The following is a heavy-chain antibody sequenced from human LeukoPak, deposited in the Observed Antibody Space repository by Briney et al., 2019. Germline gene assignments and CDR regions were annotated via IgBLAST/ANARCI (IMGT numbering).Heavy chain of an antibody. CDR2: INHSGST. D-gene: IGHD1-26*01. CDR3: ARGGGGGSYNY. J-gene: IGHJ4*02. CDR1: GGSFSGYY. V-gene: IGHV4-34*01. Sequence: SETLSLTCAVYGGSFSGYYWSWIRQPPGKGLEWIGEINHSGSTNYNPSLKSRVTISVDTSKNQSSLKLSSVTAADTAVYYCARGGGGGSYNYWGQGTLVTVSS.